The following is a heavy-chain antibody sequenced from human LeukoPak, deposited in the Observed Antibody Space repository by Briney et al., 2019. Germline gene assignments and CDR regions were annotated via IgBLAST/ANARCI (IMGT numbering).Heavy chain of an antibody. CDR1: GGSISSYY. CDR3: ARSRGYFDY. J-gene: IGHJ4*02. D-gene: IGHD6-13*01. V-gene: IGHV4-59*01. CDR2: IYYSGST. Sequence: SETLSLTCTVSGGSISSYYWSWIRQPPGKGLEWIGYIYYSGSTNYNPSLKSRVTISVDTSKIQFSLKLSSVTAADTALYYCARSRGYFDYWGQGTLVTVSS.